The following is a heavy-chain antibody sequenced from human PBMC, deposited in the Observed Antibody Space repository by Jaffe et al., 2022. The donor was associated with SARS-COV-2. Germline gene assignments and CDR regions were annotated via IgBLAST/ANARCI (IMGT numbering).Heavy chain of an antibody. J-gene: IGHJ2*01. D-gene: IGHD6-13*01. Sequence: QVQLVQSGAEVKKPGASVKVSCKASGYTFTSYAMHWVRQAPGQRLEWMGWINAGNGNTKYSQKFQGRVTITRDTSASTAYMELSSLRSEDTAVYYCARIAAAGERYWYFDLWGRGTLVTVSS. V-gene: IGHV1-3*01. CDR2: INAGNGNT. CDR1: GYTFTSYA. CDR3: ARIAAAGERYWYFDL.